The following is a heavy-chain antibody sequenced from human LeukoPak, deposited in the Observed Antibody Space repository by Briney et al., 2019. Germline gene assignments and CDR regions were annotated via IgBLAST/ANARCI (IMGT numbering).Heavy chain of an antibody. CDR1: GGSISSSIYY. J-gene: IGHJ4*02. D-gene: IGHD3-10*01. CDR3: ATEAGSGNLYYFDY. Sequence: SETLSLTCTVSGGSISSSIYYWGWIRQPPGKGLEWIGSIYYSGSTYYNPSLKSRVTISVDTSKNQFSLKLSSVTAADTAVYYCATEAGSGNLYYFDYWGQGTLVTVSS. CDR2: IYYSGST. V-gene: IGHV4-39*07.